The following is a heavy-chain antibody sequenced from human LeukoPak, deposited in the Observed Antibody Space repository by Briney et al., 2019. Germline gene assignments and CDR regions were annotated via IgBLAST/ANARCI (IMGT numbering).Heavy chain of an antibody. Sequence: SETLSLTCTVSGDSISNGVKYWSWIRQHPGRGLEWIGYIYHSGRSYYNPSLKSRITMSVDTSKNQFSLNLSSVTAADTAVYYCARDLVVVVPAAIGSEAYYYDMDVWGQGTTVTVSS. J-gene: IGHJ6*02. CDR2: IYHSGRS. V-gene: IGHV4-31*03. CDR1: GDSISNGVKY. D-gene: IGHD2-2*02. CDR3: ARDLVVVVPAAIGSEAYYYDMDV.